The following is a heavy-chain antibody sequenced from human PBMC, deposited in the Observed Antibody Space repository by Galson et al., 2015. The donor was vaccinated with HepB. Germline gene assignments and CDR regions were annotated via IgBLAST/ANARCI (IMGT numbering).Heavy chain of an antibody. Sequence: PALVKPTQTLTLTCTFSGFSLSTSGMCVSWIRQPPGKALEWLARIDWDDDKYYSTSLKTRLTISKDTSKNQVVLTMTNMDPVDTATYYCASSVATKSYYYYGMDVWGQGTTVTVSS. CDR2: IDWDDDK. D-gene: IGHD5-12*01. CDR3: ASSVATKSYYYYGMDV. CDR1: GFSLSTSGMC. V-gene: IGHV2-70*11. J-gene: IGHJ6*02.